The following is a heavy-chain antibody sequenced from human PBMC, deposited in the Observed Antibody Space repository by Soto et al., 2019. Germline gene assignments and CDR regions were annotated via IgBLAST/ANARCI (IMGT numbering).Heavy chain of an antibody. CDR3: AREPLAYCGGDCYSYYFDY. CDR1: GFTFSSYA. J-gene: IGHJ4*02. Sequence: QVQLVESGGGVVQPGRSLRLSCAASGFTFSSYAMHWVRQAPGKGLEWVAVISYDGSNKYYADSVKGRFTISRDNSKNTLYLQMNSLRAEDTAVYYCAREPLAYCGGDCYSYYFDYWGQGTLVTVSS. V-gene: IGHV3-30-3*01. D-gene: IGHD2-21*02. CDR2: ISYDGSNK.